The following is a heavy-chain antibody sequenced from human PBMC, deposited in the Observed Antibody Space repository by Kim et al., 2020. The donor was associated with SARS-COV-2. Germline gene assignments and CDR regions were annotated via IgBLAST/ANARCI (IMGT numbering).Heavy chain of an antibody. CDR2: IYYTGTT. CDR3: ARHGCTGGVCYFDP. V-gene: IGHV4-39*01. J-gene: IGHJ5*02. CDR1: GGSISSSDYY. D-gene: IGHD2-8*02. Sequence: SETLSLTCTVSGGSISSSDYYWGWIRQPPGKGLEWIGSIYYTGTTYYHPSLKSRVTISVDTSKNQFSLKLSSVTDATVYYCARHGCTGGVCYFDPWGQGTLVTVSS.